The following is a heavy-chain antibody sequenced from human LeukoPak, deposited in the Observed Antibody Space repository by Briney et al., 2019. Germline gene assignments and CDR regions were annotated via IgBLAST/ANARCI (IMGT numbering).Heavy chain of an antibody. CDR3: ARQRDSFDI. J-gene: IGHJ3*02. V-gene: IGHV1-8*03. D-gene: IGHD3-22*01. CDR1: VYTLPRYV. Sequence: SVNVSLKHSVYTLPRYVINWLGPATGQGLEWMGWMNPNSGNTDYAQKFQGRVTITRSTSMSTAYMELGSLRSEDTDVYYCARQRDSFDIWGQGTTVTVSS. CDR2: MNPNSGNT.